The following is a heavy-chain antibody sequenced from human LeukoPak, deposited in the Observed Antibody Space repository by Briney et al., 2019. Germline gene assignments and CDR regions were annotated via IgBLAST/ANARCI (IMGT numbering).Heavy chain of an antibody. CDR3: ARASVEMATIRLRRSAFDI. J-gene: IGHJ3*02. D-gene: IGHD5-24*01. CDR1: GYTFTSYG. V-gene: IGHV1-18*01. Sequence: ASVKVSCKASGYTFTSYGISWVRQAPGQGLEWMGWISAYNGNTNYAQKLQGRVTMTTDTSTSTAYMELRSLRSDDTAVYYCARASVEMATIRLRRSAFDIWGQGTMVTVSS. CDR2: ISAYNGNT.